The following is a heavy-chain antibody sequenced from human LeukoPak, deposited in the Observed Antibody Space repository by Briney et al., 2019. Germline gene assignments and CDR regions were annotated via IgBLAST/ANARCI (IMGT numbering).Heavy chain of an antibody. D-gene: IGHD3-22*01. Sequence: ASVTVSFTFSVYTLTELSLHWLRQAPGKGPEWMGGFDPEDGETIYAQKFQGRVTMTEDTSTDTAYMELSSLRSEDTAVYYCATIVCSGYAYFDYWGQGTLVSVSS. CDR1: VYTLTELS. J-gene: IGHJ4*02. V-gene: IGHV1-24*01. CDR3: ATIVCSGYAYFDY. CDR2: FDPEDGET.